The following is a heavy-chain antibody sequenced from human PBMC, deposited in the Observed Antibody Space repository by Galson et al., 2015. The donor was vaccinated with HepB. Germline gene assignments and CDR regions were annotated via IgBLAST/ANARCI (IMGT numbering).Heavy chain of an antibody. CDR2: IKQDGSEK. CDR3: ARDDYYDSSGYGGLIDY. CDR1: GFTFSSYW. J-gene: IGHJ4*02. V-gene: IGHV3-7*03. Sequence: SLRLSCAASGFTFSSYWMSWVRQAPGKGLEWVANIKQDGSEKYYVDSVKGRFTISRDNAKNSLYLQMNSLRAEDTAVYYCARDDYYDSSGYGGLIDYWGQGTLVTVSS. D-gene: IGHD3-22*01.